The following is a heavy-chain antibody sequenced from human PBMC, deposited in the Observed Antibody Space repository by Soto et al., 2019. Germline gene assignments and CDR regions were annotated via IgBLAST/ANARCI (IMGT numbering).Heavy chain of an antibody. CDR2: LSYEGSEE. CDR1: GFNFGVFG. J-gene: IGHJ4*02. Sequence: QVRLVESGGGVVQPGRSLRLSCAASGFNFGVFGMHWVRQAPGKGLEWLSVLSYEGSEEYYADSVRGRFTISRDNSKNTLFLQMDSLRAEDTAVYYCARESEDLTSNFDYWGQGTLVTVSS. V-gene: IGHV3-33*05. CDR3: ARESEDLTSNFDY.